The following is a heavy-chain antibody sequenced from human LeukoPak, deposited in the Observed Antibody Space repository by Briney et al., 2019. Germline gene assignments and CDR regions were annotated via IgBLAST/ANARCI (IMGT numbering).Heavy chain of an antibody. Sequence: GGSLRLSCAASGFTFSSNYMSWVRQAPGKELEWVSVIYSGGSTYYADSVKGRFTISRDNSKNTLYLQMNSLRAEDTAVYYCARTSRYYDILTGYYDRYYFDYWGQGTLVTVSS. CDR1: GFTFSSNY. D-gene: IGHD3-9*01. V-gene: IGHV3-66*01. CDR2: IYSGGST. CDR3: ARTSRYYDILTGYYDRYYFDY. J-gene: IGHJ4*02.